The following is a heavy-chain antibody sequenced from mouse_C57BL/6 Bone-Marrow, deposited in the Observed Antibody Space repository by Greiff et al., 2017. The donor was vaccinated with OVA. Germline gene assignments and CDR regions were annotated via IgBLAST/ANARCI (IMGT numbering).Heavy chain of an antibody. J-gene: IGHJ2*01. Sequence: VQLQQPGAELVKPGASVKLSCKASGYTFTSYWMHWVKQRPGQGLEWIGMIHPNSGSTNYNEKFKSKATLTVDKSSSTAYMQRSSLTSEDSAVYYGARELRRRGNGYWGQGTTLTVSS. CDR3: ARELRRRGNGY. CDR2: IHPNSGST. D-gene: IGHD2-4*01. V-gene: IGHV1-64*01. CDR1: GYTFTSYW.